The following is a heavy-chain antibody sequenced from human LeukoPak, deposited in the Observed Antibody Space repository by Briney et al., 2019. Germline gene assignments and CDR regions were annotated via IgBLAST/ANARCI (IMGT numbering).Heavy chain of an antibody. CDR3: ARGRVVIVGASEETNWFDP. Sequence: ASVKVSCKASGGTFSSYAISWVRQAPGQGLEWMGGIIPIFGTANYAQKFQGRVTITADESTSTAYMELSSLRSEDTAVYYCARGRVVIVGASEETNWFDPWGQGTLVTVSS. D-gene: IGHD1-26*01. CDR1: GGTFSSYA. J-gene: IGHJ5*02. V-gene: IGHV1-69*01. CDR2: IIPIFGTA.